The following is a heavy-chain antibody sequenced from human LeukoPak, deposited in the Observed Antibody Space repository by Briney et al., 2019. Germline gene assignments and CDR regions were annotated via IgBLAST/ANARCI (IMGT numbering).Heavy chain of an antibody. CDR2: ISSSGSTI. D-gene: IGHD3-22*01. CDR1: GFTFSSYE. V-gene: IGHV3-48*03. CDR3: ARGEYDSSGYYAGY. Sequence: GGSLRLSCAASGFTFSSYEMNWVRQAPGKGLEWVSYISSSGSTIYYADSVKGRFTISRDNAKNSLYLQMNSLRAEDTAVYYCARGEYDSSGYYAGYWGQGTLVTVPS. J-gene: IGHJ4*02.